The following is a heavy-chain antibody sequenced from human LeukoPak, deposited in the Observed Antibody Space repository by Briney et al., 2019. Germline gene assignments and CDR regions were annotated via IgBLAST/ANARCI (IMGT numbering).Heavy chain of an antibody. CDR1: DFIFSDYY. V-gene: IGHV3-11*01. J-gene: IGHJ6*02. Sequence: PGGSLRLSCAAYDFIFSDYYMTWIRQAPGKGLEWLSYISNSGSDIYSADSVKGRFTISRDNAKNSLYLQMNSLRAEDTALYYCARSYRATAGIVDVWGQGTTVTVSS. CDR3: ARSYRATAGIVDV. CDR2: ISNSGSDI. D-gene: IGHD6-13*01.